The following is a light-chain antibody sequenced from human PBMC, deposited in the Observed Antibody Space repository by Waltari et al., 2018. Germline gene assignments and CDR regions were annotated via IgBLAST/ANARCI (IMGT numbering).Light chain of an antibody. CDR2: YES. CDR3: QKYNDWPLT. CDR1: QSVGST. J-gene: IGKJ4*01. V-gene: IGKV3D-15*01. Sequence: ETVMMQSPATLSLSPGERATLSCRASQSVGSTLAWYQQKPGQAPRLLIYYESTRATDIPDRFRGSGSGTEFTLTISSLDPEDVGVYYCQKYNDWPLTFGGGTKVEIK.